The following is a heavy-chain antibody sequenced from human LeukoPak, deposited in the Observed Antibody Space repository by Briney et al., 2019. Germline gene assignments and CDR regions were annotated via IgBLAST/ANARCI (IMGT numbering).Heavy chain of an antibody. CDR1: GLTFSSYW. J-gene: IGHJ4*02. CDR2: IDQDGNHV. CDR3: ASTFPYCSDGSCAL. Sequence: PGESLRLSCAASGLTFSSYWMSWFRQAPGKGLEWVANIDQDGNHVNYVDSVKGRFSISRDNAKNSLFLQMHSLRAEDTAVYYCASTFPYCSDGSCALGGQGTLVTVCS. V-gene: IGHV3-7*01. D-gene: IGHD2-15*01.